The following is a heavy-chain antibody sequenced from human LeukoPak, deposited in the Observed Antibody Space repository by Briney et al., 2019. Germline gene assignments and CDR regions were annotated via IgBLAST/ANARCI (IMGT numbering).Heavy chain of an antibody. D-gene: IGHD2-15*01. V-gene: IGHV3-21*04. CDR1: GFTFSSNA. Sequence: KSGGSLRLSCAASGFTFSSNAMSWVRQGPGKGGERGSSISSSSRDIYYVDSVKGRFTTSRDKTKNSLYLRINTPRDEDTDVYYSAKVYCSGGSCYSDYYYMDVWGKGPTVIISS. CDR2: ISSSSRDI. J-gene: IGHJ6*03. CDR3: AKVYCSGGSCYSDYYYMDV.